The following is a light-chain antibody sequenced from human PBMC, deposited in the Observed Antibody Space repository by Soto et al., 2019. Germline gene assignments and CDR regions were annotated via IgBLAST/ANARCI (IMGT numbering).Light chain of an antibody. Sequence: DIVMTQTPLSSPVTLGQPASISCRSSQSLVHSDGKTYLSWFQQRPGQPPRLLIYKISNRLSGVPDRFSGSGAGTDFTLKISRVEAEDVGVYFCMQATQFPMTFGQGTKLEIK. CDR2: KIS. CDR3: MQATQFPMT. CDR1: QSLVHSDGKTY. J-gene: IGKJ2*01. V-gene: IGKV2-24*01.